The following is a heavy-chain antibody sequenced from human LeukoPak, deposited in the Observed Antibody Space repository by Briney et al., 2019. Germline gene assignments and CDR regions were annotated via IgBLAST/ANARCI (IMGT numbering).Heavy chain of an antibody. Sequence: PGGSLRLSCAASGFTFSSYAMNWVRQAPGKGLEWVSAISGSGGSTYYADSVKGRFTISRDNSRNTLYLQMNSLRAEGTAVYYCARDLRSSGYYAFDYWGQGTLVTVSS. CDR2: ISGSGGST. V-gene: IGHV3-23*01. CDR1: GFTFSSYA. J-gene: IGHJ4*02. D-gene: IGHD3-22*01. CDR3: ARDLRSSGYYAFDY.